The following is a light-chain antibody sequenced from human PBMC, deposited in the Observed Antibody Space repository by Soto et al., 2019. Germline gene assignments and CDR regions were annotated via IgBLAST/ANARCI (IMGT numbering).Light chain of an antibody. CDR1: QSVSSN. Sequence: EIEMTQSPATLSASPGEEATLSCRASQSVSSNLAWYQQKPGQAPRLLIYDASTRATGIPARFSGSGSGTEFTLTISRLLSEDFAVYYCQHYYNWRPRFGQGTKVEIK. CDR2: DAS. J-gene: IGKJ1*01. CDR3: QHYYNWRPR. V-gene: IGKV3-15*01.